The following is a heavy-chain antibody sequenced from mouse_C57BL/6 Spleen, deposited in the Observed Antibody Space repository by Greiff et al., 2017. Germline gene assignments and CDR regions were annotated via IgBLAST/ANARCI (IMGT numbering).Heavy chain of an antibody. D-gene: IGHD3-3*01. Sequence: QVQLQQPGAELVMPGASVKLSCKASGYTFTSYWMHWVKQRPGQGLEWIGEIDPSDSYTNYNQKFKGKSTLTVDKSSSTAYMQLSSLTSEDSAVDYCARGLLGDAMDYWGQGPSVTVSS. CDR2: IDPSDSYT. V-gene: IGHV1-69*01. CDR1: GYTFTSYW. J-gene: IGHJ4*01. CDR3: ARGLLGDAMDY.